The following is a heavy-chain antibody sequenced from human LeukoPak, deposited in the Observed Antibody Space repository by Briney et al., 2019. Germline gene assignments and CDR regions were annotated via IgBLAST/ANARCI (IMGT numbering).Heavy chain of an antibody. CDR3: ARDIYCSGGSCGNFDL. J-gene: IGHJ2*01. Sequence: PGGSLRLSCAASGFTFSDYYMSWIRQAPGKWLEWVSYISSSGSTIYYADSVKGRFTISRDNAKNSLYLQMNSLRAEDKAVYYCARDIYCSGGSCGNFDLWGRGTLVTVSS. CDR1: GFTFSDYY. V-gene: IGHV3-11*04. CDR2: ISSSGSTI. D-gene: IGHD2-15*01.